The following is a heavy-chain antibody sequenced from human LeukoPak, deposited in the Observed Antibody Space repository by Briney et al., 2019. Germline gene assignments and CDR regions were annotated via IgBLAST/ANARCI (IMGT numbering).Heavy chain of an antibody. CDR3: AKGNFYVDNPEY. J-gene: IGHJ4*02. D-gene: IGHD1-7*01. CDR2: ISGSGGST. CDR1: GFTFSSYA. V-gene: IGHV3-23*01. Sequence: QTGGSLRLSCAASGFTFSSYAMSWVRQAPGKGLEWVSAISGSGGSTYYADSVKGRFTISRDNSKNTLYLQMNSLRAEDTAVYYCAKGNFYVDNPEYWGQGTLVTVSS.